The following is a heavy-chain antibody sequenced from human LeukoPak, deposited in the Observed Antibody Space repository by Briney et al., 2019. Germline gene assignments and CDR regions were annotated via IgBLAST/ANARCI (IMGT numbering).Heavy chain of an antibody. D-gene: IGHD5-24*01. CDR1: GGSISSYY. J-gene: IGHJ3*02. Sequence: PSETLSLTCTVFGGSISSYYWSWIRKPPGKGLEWIGYIYYSGSTNYNPSLKSRVTISVDTSKNQFSLKLSSVTAADTAVYYCARGLLDGYTHPAAFDIWGQGTMVTVSS. CDR3: ARGLLDGYTHPAAFDI. V-gene: IGHV4-59*01. CDR2: IYYSGST.